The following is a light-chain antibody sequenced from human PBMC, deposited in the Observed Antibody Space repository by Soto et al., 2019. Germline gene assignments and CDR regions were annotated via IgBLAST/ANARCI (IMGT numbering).Light chain of an antibody. CDR3: QQRYSTPLT. V-gene: IGKV1-39*01. CDR1: QSIRSY. J-gene: IGKJ3*01. Sequence: DIQMTQSPSSLSASVGDRVTITCRSSQSIRSYLNWYQQKPGKAPKLLIYAASSLQSGVPSRFSGSGSGTDFTLTISSLLPEDFATYYCQQRYSTPLTFGPGNKVDI. CDR2: AAS.